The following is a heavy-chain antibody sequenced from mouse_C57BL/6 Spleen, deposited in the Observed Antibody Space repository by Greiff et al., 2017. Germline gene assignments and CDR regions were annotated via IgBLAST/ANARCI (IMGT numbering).Heavy chain of an antibody. J-gene: IGHJ4*01. V-gene: IGHV1-82*01. CDR2: IYPGDGDT. D-gene: IGHD2-5*01. CDR3: ARNYYSKEGAKDY. Sequence: QVQLTPSGPELVQPGASVTISCKASGYAFSSSWMNWVKQRPGKGLEWIGRIYPGDGDTNSNGKFKGTATLTADQTSSTAYMQLSSLTSEYSAVYFCARNYYSKEGAKDYWGQGTSVTVSS. CDR1: GYAFSSSW.